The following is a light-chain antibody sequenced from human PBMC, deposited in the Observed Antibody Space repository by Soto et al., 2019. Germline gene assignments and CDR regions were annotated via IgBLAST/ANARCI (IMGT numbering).Light chain of an antibody. Sequence: QLVLTQPPSASGTPGQRVSISCSGSSSNIGNNTVNWYQQLPGTTPKLLMYSNHQRPSGVPVRFSGSKSGTSASLAISGLQSEDEAHYYCATWDDTLKGVVFGGETKVTVL. V-gene: IGLV1-44*01. CDR3: ATWDDTLKGVV. J-gene: IGLJ3*02. CDR1: SSNIGNNT. CDR2: SNH.